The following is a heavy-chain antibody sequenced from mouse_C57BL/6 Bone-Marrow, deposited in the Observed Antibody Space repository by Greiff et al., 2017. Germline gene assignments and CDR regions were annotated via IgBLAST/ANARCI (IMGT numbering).Heavy chain of an antibody. CDR3: SETTVGLYFDY. CDR1: GFTFSNYW. Sequence: EVKLVESGGGLVQPGGSMKLSCVASGFTFSNYWMNWVRQSPEKGLEWVAQIRLKSDNYATHYAESVKGRFTISRDDSKSSVYLQMINLRTEDTGVIYCSETTVGLYFDYWGQGTTLTVSS. D-gene: IGHD1-1*01. J-gene: IGHJ2*01. V-gene: IGHV6-3*01. CDR2: IRLKSDNYAT.